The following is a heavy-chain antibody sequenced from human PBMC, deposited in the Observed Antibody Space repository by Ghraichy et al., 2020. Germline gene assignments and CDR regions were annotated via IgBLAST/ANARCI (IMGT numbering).Heavy chain of an antibody. J-gene: IGHJ4*02. CDR1: GGSISSSSYY. Sequence: SETLSLTCTVSGGSISSSSYYWGWIRQPPGKGLEWIGSIYYSGSTYYNPSLKSRVTISVDTSKNQFSLKLSSVTAADTAVYYCARGGYDSSGYDTMGFDYWSQGTLVTVSS. V-gene: IGHV4-39*01. CDR3: ARGGYDSSGYDTMGFDY. CDR2: IYYSGST. D-gene: IGHD3-22*01.